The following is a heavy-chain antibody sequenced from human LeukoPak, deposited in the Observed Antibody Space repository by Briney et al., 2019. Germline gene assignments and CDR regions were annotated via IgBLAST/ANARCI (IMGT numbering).Heavy chain of an antibody. Sequence: SETLSLTCTVSGYSISNSAYYWVWIRPPPGKGLEWIGTITNTGNTYSNPSLKSLVIISIDTSKTQISLKLTSVTAAATAVFYCARKAPGTSVDVWGQGTPVTVSS. V-gene: IGHV4-39*01. CDR3: ARKAPGTSVDV. D-gene: IGHD3-10*01. CDR1: GYSISNSAYY. CDR2: ITNTGNT. J-gene: IGHJ6*02.